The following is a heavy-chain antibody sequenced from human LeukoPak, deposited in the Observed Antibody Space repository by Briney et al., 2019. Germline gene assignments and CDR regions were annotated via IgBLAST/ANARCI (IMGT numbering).Heavy chain of an antibody. CDR2: ISGSGGST. CDR3: AKAAGWSITMIVVANY. CDR1: GFTFSSYA. V-gene: IGHV3-23*01. D-gene: IGHD3-22*01. Sequence: PGGSLRLSCAASGFTFSSYAMSWVRQAPGKGLEWVSAISGSGGSTYYADSVKVRFTISRDNSKNTLYLQMNSLRAEDTAVYYCAKAAGWSITMIVVANYWGQGTLVTVSS. J-gene: IGHJ4*02.